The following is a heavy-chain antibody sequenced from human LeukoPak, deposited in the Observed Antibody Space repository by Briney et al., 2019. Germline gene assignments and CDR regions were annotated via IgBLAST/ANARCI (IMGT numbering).Heavy chain of an antibody. CDR3: AREGITMVRGVYYYFDY. D-gene: IGHD3-10*01. Sequence: GASVKVSCKTSGYTFTSLDINWVRQATGQGLEWMGWMNPNSGYTGYAQQFQGRVTITRNTSISTVYMELSSLRSEDTAVYYCAREGITMVRGVYYYFDYWGQGTLVAVSS. J-gene: IGHJ4*02. V-gene: IGHV1-8*03. CDR2: MNPNSGYT. CDR1: GYTFTSLD.